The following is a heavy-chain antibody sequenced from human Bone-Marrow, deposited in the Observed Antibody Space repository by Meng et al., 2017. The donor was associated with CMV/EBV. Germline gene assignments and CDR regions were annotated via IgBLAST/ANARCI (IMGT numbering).Heavy chain of an antibody. D-gene: IGHD3-10*01. CDR3: VRDTGSFEY. CDR1: GFVFSSNW. Sequence: GESLKISCAASGFVFSSNWIHWVRQAPGKGLVWVAAINGVGRTTLYADSVKGRTTITRDNTQSTLYLQMNSLRAEDTAVYHSVRDTGSFEYWGQGTLVTVSS. V-gene: IGHV3-74*03. J-gene: IGHJ4*02. CDR2: INGVGRTT.